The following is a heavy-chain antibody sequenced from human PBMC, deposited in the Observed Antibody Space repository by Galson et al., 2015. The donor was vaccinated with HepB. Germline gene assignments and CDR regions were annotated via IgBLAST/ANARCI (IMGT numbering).Heavy chain of an antibody. V-gene: IGHV3-33*07. CDR2: IGYDGSDK. J-gene: IGHJ4*02. Sequence: SLRLSCAASGFTFSRYGMYWVRQAPGKGLEWVAVIGYDGSDKDSADSVKGRFTISRDNSKNTLYLQMNSLRAEDTAVYYCARAQMSMMVGYFDYWGQGILVTVSS. CDR3: ARAQMSMMVGYFDY. D-gene: IGHD3-22*01. CDR1: GFTFSRYG.